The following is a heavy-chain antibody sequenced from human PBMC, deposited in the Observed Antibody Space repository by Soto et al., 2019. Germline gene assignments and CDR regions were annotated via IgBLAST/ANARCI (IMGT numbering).Heavy chain of an antibody. CDR2: ISHLENT. D-gene: IGHD5-12*01. V-gene: IGHV4-30-2*06. J-gene: IGHJ4*02. Sequence: SETLSLTCTVSGASISYGGFSWCWIRQSPGKGLEWIGYISHLENTYLHPSFKSRLTMSIDRTRNQFSLKLSSVTAADMAVYYCARGGGYDSFDYWGQGVPVTVSS. CDR1: GASISYGGFS. CDR3: ARGGGYDSFDY.